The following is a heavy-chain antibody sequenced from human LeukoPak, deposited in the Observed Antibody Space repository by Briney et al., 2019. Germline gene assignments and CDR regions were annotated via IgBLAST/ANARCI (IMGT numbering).Heavy chain of an antibody. Sequence: GGSLRLSCAASGFTFSSYWMHWVRQAPGKGRVWVSRINTDGSSTSYADSVKGRFTISRDNAKNTLYLQMNSLRAEDTAMYYCARDRKAYYYDYWGQGTLVTVSS. CDR1: GFTFSSYW. CDR3: ARDRKAYYYDY. V-gene: IGHV3-74*01. J-gene: IGHJ4*02. CDR2: INTDGSST.